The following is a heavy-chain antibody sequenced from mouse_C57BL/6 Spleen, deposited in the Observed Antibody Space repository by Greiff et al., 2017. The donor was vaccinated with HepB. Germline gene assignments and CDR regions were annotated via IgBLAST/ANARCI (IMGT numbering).Heavy chain of an antibody. CDR2: IDPSDSYT. V-gene: IGHV1-69*01. J-gene: IGHJ2*01. CDR1: GYTFTSYW. D-gene: IGHD2-1*01. Sequence: QVQLQQPGAELVMPGASVKLSCKASGYTFTSYWMHWVKQRPGQGLEWIGEIDPSDSYTNYNQKFKGKSPLTVDKSSSTAYMQLSSLTSEDSAVYYCARSHYGNPGGYWGQGTTLTVSS. CDR3: ARSHYGNPGGY.